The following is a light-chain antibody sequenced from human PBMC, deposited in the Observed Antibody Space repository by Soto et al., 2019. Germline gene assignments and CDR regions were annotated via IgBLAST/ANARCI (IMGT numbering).Light chain of an antibody. J-gene: IGKJ5*01. Sequence: EIVLTQSPAPLSLSPGERATISCRGSQSVSSYLAWYQQKPGQAPRLLIYDASNRATGIPARFSSSGSGTAFTLTICSLAPEDFAVYYWQQRSNWPITCGQGTRLEIK. CDR1: QSVSSY. CDR2: DAS. V-gene: IGKV3-11*01. CDR3: QQRSNWPIT.